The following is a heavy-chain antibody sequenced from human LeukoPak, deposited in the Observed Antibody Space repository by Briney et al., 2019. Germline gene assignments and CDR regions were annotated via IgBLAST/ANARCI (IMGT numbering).Heavy chain of an antibody. CDR2: INYSGST. D-gene: IGHD3-10*01. CDR3: ARSPPPGATAYGVVDS. Sequence: PSETLSLTCAVYGGSFSDHYWSWIRQPPGKGLEWIGEINYSGSTNYRPSLKSRVTMSVDTSKNQFSLKLGSVTAADTAVYYCARSPPPGATAYGVVDSWGQGTPVTVSS. V-gene: IGHV4-34*01. CDR1: GGSFSDHY. J-gene: IGHJ5*01.